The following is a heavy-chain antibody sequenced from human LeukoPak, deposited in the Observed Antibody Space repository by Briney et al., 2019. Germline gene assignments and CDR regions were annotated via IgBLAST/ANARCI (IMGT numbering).Heavy chain of an antibody. CDR3: ARDGGHSSDY. Sequence: GGSLRLSCAASGFTFSSYAMHWVRQAPGKGLEWVAVISYDGRNKYYADSVKGRFTISRDNSKNTLYLQMNSLRAEDTAVFYCARDGGHSSDYWGQGTLVTVSS. CDR2: ISYDGRNK. V-gene: IGHV3-30-3*01. CDR1: GFTFSSYA. D-gene: IGHD2-15*01. J-gene: IGHJ4*02.